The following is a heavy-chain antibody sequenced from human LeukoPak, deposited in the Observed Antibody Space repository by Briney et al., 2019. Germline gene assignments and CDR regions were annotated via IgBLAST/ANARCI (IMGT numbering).Heavy chain of an antibody. Sequence: GGSLRLSCAASGFTFSSYWMHWVRQAPGKGLVWVSRINSDGSSTSYADSVKGRFTISRDNSKNTLYLQMNSLRAEDTAVYYCARGGSGWPFDYWGQGTLVTVSS. D-gene: IGHD6-19*01. V-gene: IGHV3-74*01. CDR3: ARGGSGWPFDY. CDR1: GFTFSSYW. CDR2: INSDGSST. J-gene: IGHJ4*02.